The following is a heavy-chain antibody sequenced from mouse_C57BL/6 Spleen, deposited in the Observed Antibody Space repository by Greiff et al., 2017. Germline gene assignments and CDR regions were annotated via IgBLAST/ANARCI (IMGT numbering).Heavy chain of an antibody. CDR3: ARPITTVVDYYAMDY. CDR2: INPSSGYT. D-gene: IGHD1-1*01. J-gene: IGHJ4*01. CDR1: GYTFTSYT. Sequence: QVHVKQSGAELARPGASVKMSCKASGYTFTSYTMHWVKQRPGQGLEWIGYINPSSGYTKYNQKFKDKATLTADKSSSTAYMQLSSLTSEDSAVYYCARPITTVVDYYAMDYWGQGTSVTVSS. V-gene: IGHV1-4*01.